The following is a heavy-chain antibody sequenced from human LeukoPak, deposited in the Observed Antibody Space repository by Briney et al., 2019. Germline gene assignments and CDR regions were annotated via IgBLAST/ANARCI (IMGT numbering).Heavy chain of an antibody. D-gene: IGHD6-13*01. CDR3: ARDGAAAVEY. CDR2: IYYSGST. V-gene: IGHV4-39*07. CDR1: GGSISSSSYY. Sequence: SETLSLTCTVSGGSISSSSYYWGWIRQPPGKGLEWIGSIYYSGSTYYNPSLKSRVTISVDTSKNQFSLKLSSVTAADTAVDYCARDGAAAVEYWGQGTLVNVSS. J-gene: IGHJ4*02.